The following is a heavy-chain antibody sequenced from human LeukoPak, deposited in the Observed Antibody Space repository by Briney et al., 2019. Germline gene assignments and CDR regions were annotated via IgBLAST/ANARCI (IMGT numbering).Heavy chain of an antibody. V-gene: IGHV4-59*08. D-gene: IGHD5-12*01. Sequence: SETLSLTCTVSGGSISSYYWSWIRQPPGKGPEWIGYISYSGNTNYNPSLKSRVTISVDTSKNQFSLKLTSVTAADTAVYYCARQAGYIAPLALWGQGTLVTVSA. CDR2: ISYSGNT. CDR1: GGSISSYY. J-gene: IGHJ4*02. CDR3: ARQAGYIAPLAL.